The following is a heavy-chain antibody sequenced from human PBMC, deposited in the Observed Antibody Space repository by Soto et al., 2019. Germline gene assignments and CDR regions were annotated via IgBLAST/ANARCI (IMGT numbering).Heavy chain of an antibody. CDR2: IYATGAT. J-gene: IGHJ3*01. D-gene: IGHD1-26*01. Sequence: QLQLQESGPGLVKPSETLSLTCTVSGASITIGPYYWAWIRQPPGKGLEWIGTIYATGATYYNPSLESRLTLSVDPSTTQFSLRLRSVTAADTALYHCATHDMWAEVKMGAFDVWGQGTVVTVSS. V-gene: IGHV4-39*01. CDR1: GASITIGPYY. CDR3: ATHDMWAEVKMGAFDV.